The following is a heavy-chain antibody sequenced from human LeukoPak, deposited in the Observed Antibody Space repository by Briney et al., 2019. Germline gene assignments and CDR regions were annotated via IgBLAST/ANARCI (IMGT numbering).Heavy chain of an antibody. J-gene: IGHJ4*02. CDR2: IYTSGST. CDR1: GGSISSGSYY. CDR3: ARESHSSSSGAGGGIDY. Sequence: SETLSLTCTVSGGSISSGSYYWSWIRQPAGKGLEWIGRIYTSGSTYYNPSLKSRVTISVDRSKNQFSLKLSSVTAADTAVYYCARESHSSSSGAGGGIDYWGQGTLVTVSS. V-gene: IGHV4-61*02. D-gene: IGHD6-6*01.